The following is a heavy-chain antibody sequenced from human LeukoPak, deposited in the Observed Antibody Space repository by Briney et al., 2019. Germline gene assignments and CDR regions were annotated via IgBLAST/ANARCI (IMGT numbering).Heavy chain of an antibody. CDR1: GGTFSSYA. V-gene: IGHV1-69*13. Sequence: GASVKVSCKASGGTFSSYAISWVRQAPGQGLEWMGGIIPIFGTANYAQKFQGRVTITADESTSTAYMELSSLRSEDTAVYYCARGGGFWSGYYSPRWFDPWGQGTLVTVSS. CDR2: IIPIFGTA. CDR3: ARGGGFWSGYYSPRWFDP. D-gene: IGHD3-3*01. J-gene: IGHJ5*02.